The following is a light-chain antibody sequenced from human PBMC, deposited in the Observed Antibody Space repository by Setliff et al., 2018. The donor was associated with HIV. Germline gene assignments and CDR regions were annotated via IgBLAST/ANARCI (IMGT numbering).Light chain of an antibody. CDR3: QQYYSPPYS. CDR1: QSLLYRSNSRNY. Sequence: IVLTQSPDSLTVSPGERATIICKSSQSLLYRSNSRNYLAWYQQKPGQSPKLLIYGASTRESGVPDRFSGSGSGTDFTLTISSLQAEDVAVYYCQQYYSPPYSVGQGTKVDIK. J-gene: IGKJ2*03. V-gene: IGKV4-1*01. CDR2: GAS.